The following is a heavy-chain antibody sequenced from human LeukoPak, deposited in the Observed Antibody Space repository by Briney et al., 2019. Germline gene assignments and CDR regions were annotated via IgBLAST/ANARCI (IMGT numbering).Heavy chain of an antibody. CDR2: IYYSGST. CDR3: ARVPGPRIATAGKSYYMDV. Sequence: TSETLSLTCTVSGGSISSYYWSWIRQPPGKGLEWIGYIYYSGSTNYNPSLKSRVTISVDTSKNQFSLKLSSVTAADTAVYYCARVPGPRIATAGKSYYMDVWGKGTTVTVSS. CDR1: GGSISSYY. D-gene: IGHD2-21*01. J-gene: IGHJ6*03. V-gene: IGHV4-59*01.